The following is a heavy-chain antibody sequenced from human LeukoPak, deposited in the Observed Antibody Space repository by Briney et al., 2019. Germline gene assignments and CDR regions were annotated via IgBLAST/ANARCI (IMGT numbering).Heavy chain of an antibody. D-gene: IGHD5-18*01. CDR2: ISSNGGST. J-gene: IGHJ4*02. CDR3: AREVQTTWIQVLDN. CDR1: GFTFSSYA. V-gene: IGHV3-64*01. Sequence: GGPLKLSCEASGFTFSSYAMSWVRQAPGKGLEYFSAISSNGGSTYYANSVKGRFTISRDNSKNTLYLQMGSLRAEDTAVYYCAREVQTTWIQVLDNWGQGTLVTVSS.